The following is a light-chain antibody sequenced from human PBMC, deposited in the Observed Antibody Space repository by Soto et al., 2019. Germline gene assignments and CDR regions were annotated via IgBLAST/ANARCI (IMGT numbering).Light chain of an antibody. V-gene: IGKV3-20*01. CDR1: QSVSRSY. CDR3: QQYGSSPWT. Sequence: EIVLTQSPGTLSLSPGDRATLSCRASQSVSRSYLAWYQQKPGQAPRLLIFGASSRATGIPDRFSGSGSGTDFTLTISRLEPEDFAVYYCQQYGSSPWTFGQGTKVDI. J-gene: IGKJ1*01. CDR2: GAS.